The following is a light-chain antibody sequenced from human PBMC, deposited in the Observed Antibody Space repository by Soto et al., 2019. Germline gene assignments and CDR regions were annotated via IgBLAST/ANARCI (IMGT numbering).Light chain of an antibody. CDR2: AAS. CDR3: QQLYSYPPWT. Sequence: DIQLTQSPSLLSASVGDRVTITCRASQGVRSFLAWYQQKAGKAPRLLIYAASTLQSGVPSRFSGSGSETEFTLTISSLQPEDFATYYCQQLYSYPPWTFGRGTKVEI. CDR1: QGVRSF. J-gene: IGKJ1*01. V-gene: IGKV1-9*01.